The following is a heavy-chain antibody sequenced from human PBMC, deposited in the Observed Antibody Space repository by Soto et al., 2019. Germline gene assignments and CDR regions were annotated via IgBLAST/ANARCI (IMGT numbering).Heavy chain of an antibody. Sequence: PGGSLRLSGASSRFTFTRYSMNWIRQPPGRGLERGSVIYTSGTTYYAASAKGRFTISRDNFKNTLYLQMNSLRAEDTAMYYCARDGFGRYDGSGSEAFDIWGQGTMVTVSS. J-gene: IGHJ3*02. CDR3: ARDGFGRYDGSGSEAFDI. CDR1: RFTFTRYS. CDR2: IYTSGTT. D-gene: IGHD3-10*01. V-gene: IGHV3-53*01.